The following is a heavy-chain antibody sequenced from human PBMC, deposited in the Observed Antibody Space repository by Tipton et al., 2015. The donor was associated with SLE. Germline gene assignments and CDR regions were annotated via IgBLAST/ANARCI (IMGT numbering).Heavy chain of an antibody. J-gene: IGHJ3*02. CDR2: IYYSGST. CDR1: GGSISSRDYH. Sequence: LSLTCTVSGGSISSRDYHWGWIRQPPGKGLEWIGNIYYSGSTYHNPSLKSRVTISLDTSKNQFSRKLSSVTAADTAVYYCARQPAAFDIWGQGTRVTVSS. CDR3: ARQPAAFDI. V-gene: IGHV4-39*01.